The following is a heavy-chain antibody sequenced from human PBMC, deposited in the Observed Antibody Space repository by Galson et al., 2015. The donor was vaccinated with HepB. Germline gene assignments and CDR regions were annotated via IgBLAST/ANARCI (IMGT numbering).Heavy chain of an antibody. J-gene: IGHJ4*02. CDR3: ARTHGVPAGNFDY. V-gene: IGHV3-74*01. CDR2: INSDGTYI. Sequence: SLRLSCAASGFAFSNYWMHWVRQAPGKGLVWVSRINSDGTYITYADSVKGRFTISRDNAKNTLYLQMNSPRAEDTALYYCARTHGVPAGNFDYWGQGSLVTVSS. D-gene: IGHD2-2*01. CDR1: GFAFSNYW.